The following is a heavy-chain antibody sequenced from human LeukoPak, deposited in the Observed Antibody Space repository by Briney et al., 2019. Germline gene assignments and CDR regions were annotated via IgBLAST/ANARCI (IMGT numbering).Heavy chain of an antibody. V-gene: IGHV1-2*02. Sequence: GASVKVSCKASGYTFTGYYMHWVRQAPGQGLEWMGWINPNSGGTNYAQKFQGRVTMTRDTSISTAYMELSRLRSDDTAVYYCAVQTLMATVAFDYYYGMDVWGQGTTVTVSS. D-gene: IGHD4-23*01. CDR3: AVQTLMATVAFDYYYGMDV. CDR2: INPNSGGT. CDR1: GYTFTGYY. J-gene: IGHJ6*02.